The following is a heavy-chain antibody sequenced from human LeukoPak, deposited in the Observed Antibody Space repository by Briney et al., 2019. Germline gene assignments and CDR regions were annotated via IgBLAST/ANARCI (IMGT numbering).Heavy chain of an antibody. V-gene: IGHV3-7*01. J-gene: IGHJ4*02. D-gene: IGHD3-10*01. CDR1: GFTFSSYW. CDR3: ARDREGFGVSFDY. CDR2: IKQDGSEK. Sequence: PGGSLKLPCAASGFTFSSYWMSWVRQAPGKGLEWVANIKQDGSEKYYVDSVKGRFTISRDNAKNSLYLQMNSLRAEDTAVYYCARDREGFGVSFDYWGQGTLVTVSS.